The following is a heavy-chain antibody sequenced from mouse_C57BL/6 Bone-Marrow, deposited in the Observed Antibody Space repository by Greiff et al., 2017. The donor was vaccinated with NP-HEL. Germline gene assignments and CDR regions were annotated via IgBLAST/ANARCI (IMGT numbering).Heavy chain of an antibody. CDR1: GYTFTSYW. J-gene: IGHJ3*01. V-gene: IGHV1-7*01. CDR2: INPSSGYT. D-gene: IGHD2-2*01. Sequence: QVQLQQSGAELAQPGASVTLSCTASGYTFTSYWMHCVKQSPGQGLEWIGYINPSSGYTKYNQKFKDKATLTADKSSSTAYMQLSSLTYEDSAVYYCARREKGYGGFAYWGQGTLVTVSA. CDR3: ARREKGYGGFAY.